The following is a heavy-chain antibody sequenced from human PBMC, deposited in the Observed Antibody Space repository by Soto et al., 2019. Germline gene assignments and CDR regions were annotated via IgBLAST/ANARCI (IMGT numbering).Heavy chain of an antibody. Sequence: SETLSLTCNVSGGSISSYYWTWIRQSPGKGLEWIGYISSSGTTNYNPSLKSRVTLSVATSKNQFSLNLSSLTAADTAVYYCARGSGITGTIVYWGQGTPVTVSS. J-gene: IGHJ4*02. D-gene: IGHD1-20*01. V-gene: IGHV4-59*01. CDR2: ISSSGTT. CDR3: ARGSGITGTIVY. CDR1: GGSISSYY.